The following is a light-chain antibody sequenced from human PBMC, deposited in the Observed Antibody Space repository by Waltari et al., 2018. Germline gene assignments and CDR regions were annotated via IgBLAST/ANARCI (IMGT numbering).Light chain of an antibody. CDR1: QSISNW. CDR3: QQYNVYSLT. Sequence: DIQMTQSPSNLSAFEGDRVTITFRASQSISNWLAWYQQKPGKAPKFLIYKTSNLESGVPSRFSGSGSGTEFTLTISSLQPDDFTTYYCQQYNVYSLTFGGGTKVEIK. J-gene: IGKJ4*01. V-gene: IGKV1-5*03. CDR2: KTS.